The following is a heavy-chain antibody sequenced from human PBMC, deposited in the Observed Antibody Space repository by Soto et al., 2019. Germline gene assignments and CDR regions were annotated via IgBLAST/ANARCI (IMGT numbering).Heavy chain of an antibody. Sequence: ETLSLTCAVCGGSFSGYYWSWIRQPPGKGLEWIGEINHSGSTNYNPSLKSRVTISVDTSKNQFSLKLSSVTAADTAVYYCARGRSAYNFWSGYDYYFDYWGQGTLVTVSS. D-gene: IGHD3-3*01. V-gene: IGHV4-34*01. CDR2: INHSGST. CDR3: ARGRSAYNFWSGYDYYFDY. J-gene: IGHJ4*02. CDR1: GGSFSGYY.